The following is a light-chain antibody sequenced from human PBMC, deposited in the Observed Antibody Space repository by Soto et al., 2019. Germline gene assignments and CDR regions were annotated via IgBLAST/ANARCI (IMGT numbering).Light chain of an antibody. Sequence: QSVLTQPPSVSAAPGQTVTISCTGSSSMIGSNHISWYQQLPGAVPKLLIYDIDKRSSGIPDRFSGSKSGTSATLDIAGLQPGDEADYFCGTWTGSRWIFGGGTKVTVL. V-gene: IGLV1-51*01. CDR1: SSMIGSNH. CDR2: DID. J-gene: IGLJ2*01. CDR3: GTWTGSRWI.